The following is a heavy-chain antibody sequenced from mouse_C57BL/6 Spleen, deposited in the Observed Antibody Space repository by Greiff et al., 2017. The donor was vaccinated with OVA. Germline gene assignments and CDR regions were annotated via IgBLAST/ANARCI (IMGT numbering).Heavy chain of an antibody. D-gene: IGHD1-1*01. CDR1: GFSLSTFGMG. Sequence: QVTLKVSGPGILQPSQTLSLTCSFSGFSLSTFGMGVGWIRQPSGKGLEWLAHIWWDDDKYYNPALKSRLTISKDTSKNQGYLKIANVDTADTATYYCARNPPYYYGRERGYYAMDYWGQGTSVTVSS. V-gene: IGHV8-8*01. CDR3: ARNPPYYYGRERGYYAMDY. J-gene: IGHJ4*01. CDR2: IWWDDDK.